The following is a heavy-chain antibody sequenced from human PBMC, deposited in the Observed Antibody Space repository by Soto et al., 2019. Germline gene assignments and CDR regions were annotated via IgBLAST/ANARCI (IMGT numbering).Heavy chain of an antibody. J-gene: IGHJ6*02. V-gene: IGHV3-11*01. CDR2: ISSSGSTI. CDR1: GCTVSSNY. D-gene: IGHD3-22*01. Sequence: PGGSLRLSCAASGCTVSSNYMSWVRQAPGKGLEWVSYISSSGSTIYYADSVKGRFTISRDNAKNSLYLQMNSLRAEDTAVYYCARLDGNDYDSSGYYYYYYGMDVWGQGTTVTVSS. CDR3: ARLDGNDYDSSGYYYYYYGMDV.